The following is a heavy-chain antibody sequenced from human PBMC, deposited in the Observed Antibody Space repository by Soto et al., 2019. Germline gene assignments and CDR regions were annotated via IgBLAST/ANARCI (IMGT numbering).Heavy chain of an antibody. J-gene: IGHJ4*02. V-gene: IGHV2-5*02. Sequence: QITLKESGPSLVRPTETLTLTCTFSGFSLITGVGVGWVRQPPGKALEWLAVIFWDKNDYYRPSLQTRVTISKDTSEDQVVLTLTNMDPEDTATYFCTQIYGSGSGGWYFNSWGQATLVTVSS. D-gene: IGHD1-26*01. CDR3: TQIYGSGSGGWYFNS. CDR1: GFSLITGVG. CDR2: IFWDKND.